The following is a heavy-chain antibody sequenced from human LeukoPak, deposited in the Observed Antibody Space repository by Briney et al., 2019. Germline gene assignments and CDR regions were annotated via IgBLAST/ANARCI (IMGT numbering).Heavy chain of an antibody. CDR3: ARTLLLWFGELSLDY. Sequence: PSETLSLTCAVYGGSFSGYYWSWIRQPPGKGLEWIGEINHSGSTNYNPSLKSRVAISVDTSKNQFSLKLSSVTAADTAVYYCARTLLLWFGELSLDYWGQGTPVTVSS. J-gene: IGHJ4*02. CDR2: INHSGST. V-gene: IGHV4-34*01. CDR1: GGSFSGYY. D-gene: IGHD3-10*01.